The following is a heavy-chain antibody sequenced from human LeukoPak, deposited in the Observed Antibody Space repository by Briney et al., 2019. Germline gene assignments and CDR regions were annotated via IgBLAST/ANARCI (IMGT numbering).Heavy chain of an antibody. D-gene: IGHD3-10*01. CDR1: VGSSSGYY. CDR2: INLGGST. CDR3: ARELLWFGESYYFDY. V-gene: IGHV4-34*01. Sequence: SETLSLTCALYVGSSSGYYWSWSREPPGKGLERIGEINLGGSTNYNTSLNSRVTISVDTSKNQFSLKLSSVTAADTAVYYCARELLWFGESYYFDYWGQGTLVTVSS. J-gene: IGHJ4*02.